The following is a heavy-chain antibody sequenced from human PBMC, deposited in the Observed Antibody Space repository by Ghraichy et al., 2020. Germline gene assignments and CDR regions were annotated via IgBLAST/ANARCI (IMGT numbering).Heavy chain of an antibody. Sequence: SQTLSLTCTVSGGSISSSSYYWGWIRQPPGKGLEWIGSIYYSGSTYYNPSLKSRVTISVDTSKNQFSLKLSSVTASDTAVYYCASLHPDYGDYQPFDYWGQGTLVTVSS. J-gene: IGHJ4*02. D-gene: IGHD4-17*01. CDR1: GGSISSSSYY. CDR2: IYYSGST. CDR3: ASLHPDYGDYQPFDY. V-gene: IGHV4-39*01.